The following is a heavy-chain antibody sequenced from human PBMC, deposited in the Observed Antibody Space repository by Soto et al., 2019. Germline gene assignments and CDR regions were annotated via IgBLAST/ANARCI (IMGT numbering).Heavy chain of an antibody. Sequence: QVQLVQSGAEVKKPGSSVTVSCKASGGTFSSYTISWVRQAPGQGLEWMGGIIPIFGTANYAQKFQGRVTXTXXXSXSTAYMESRSRRLEARAVYYCARGNHRWLQLWYLDLWGRGTLGTVSS. CDR1: GGTFSSYT. J-gene: IGHJ2*01. CDR3: ARGNHRWLQLWYLDL. V-gene: IGHV1-69*05. CDR2: IIPIFGTA. D-gene: IGHD5-12*01.